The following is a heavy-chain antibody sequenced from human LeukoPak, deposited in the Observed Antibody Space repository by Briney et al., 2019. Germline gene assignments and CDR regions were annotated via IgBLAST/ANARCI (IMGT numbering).Heavy chain of an antibody. CDR3: ARGPATYNWNYFFDF. D-gene: IGHD1-7*01. CDR1: GFTFSSFW. V-gene: IGHV3-7*04. Sequence: GGSLRLSCAASGFTFSSFWMTWVRQAPGQGLEWVANIKQDGSEKFYLDSVKGRLTVSRDNAKNSLFLQMDSLRAEDTAVFYCARGPATYNWNYFFDFWGQGTLVTVSS. CDR2: IKQDGSEK. J-gene: IGHJ4*02.